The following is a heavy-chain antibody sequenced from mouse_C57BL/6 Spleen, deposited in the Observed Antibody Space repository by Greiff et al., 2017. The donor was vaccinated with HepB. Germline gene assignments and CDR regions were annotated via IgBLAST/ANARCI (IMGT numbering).Heavy chain of an antibody. Sequence: EVQLQQSGAELVRPGASVKLSCTASGFNFKDYYMHWVKQRPGQGLEWIGRIDPEDGGTEYTSKFKGKATMTADTSSITAYMQLSSLTSEYTAVYYCATGGVAVVALDYWGQGTTLTVSS. CDR1: GFNFKDYY. CDR3: ATGGVAVVALDY. CDR2: IDPEDGGT. D-gene: IGHD1-1*02. V-gene: IGHV14-1*01. J-gene: IGHJ2*01.